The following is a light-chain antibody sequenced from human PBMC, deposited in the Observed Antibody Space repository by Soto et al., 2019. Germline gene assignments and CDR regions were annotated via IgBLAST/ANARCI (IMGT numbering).Light chain of an antibody. CDR2: WAS. CDR3: QQYYSTPRT. Sequence: DIVMTQSPDYLAVSLGERATINCKSSQSVLYSSNNKNYLAWYQQKPGQPPKLLIYWASTRESGVPDRFSGSGSGTDFPLTIRSLQAEDVAVYYCQQYYSTPRTFGQGTKVEIK. V-gene: IGKV4-1*01. CDR1: QSVLYSSNNKNY. J-gene: IGKJ1*01.